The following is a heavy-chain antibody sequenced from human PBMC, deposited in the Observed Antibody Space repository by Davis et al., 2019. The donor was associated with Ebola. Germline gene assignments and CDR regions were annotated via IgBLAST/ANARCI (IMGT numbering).Heavy chain of an antibody. D-gene: IGHD6-19*01. Sequence: MPSETLSLTCTVSGGSISSSSYYWGWIRQPPGKGLEWIGSIFYSGSTYYNPSLKSRVTISVDTSKNQFSLKMSSVTAADTAVYYCARGIASGWYEIYYFDCWGQGTLVTVSS. V-gene: IGHV4-39*01. CDR3: ARGIASGWYEIYYFDC. CDR1: GGSISSSSYY. J-gene: IGHJ4*02. CDR2: IFYSGST.